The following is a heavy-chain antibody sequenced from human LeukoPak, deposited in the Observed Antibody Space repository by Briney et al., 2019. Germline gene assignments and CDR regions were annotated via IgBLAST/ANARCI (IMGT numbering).Heavy chain of an antibody. V-gene: IGHV4-59*01. D-gene: IGHD4-17*01. CDR2: IYYSGNT. Sequence: PSETLSLTCTVSGGSISNYYWSWIRQPPGKGLEWIGYIYYSGNTKYNPSLRSRVSISVDTSKNHFSLRLTSVTAADTAVYYCARRYGDYFFYYYYMDVWGKGTTVTVSS. CDR1: GGSISNYY. CDR3: ARRYGDYFFYYYYMDV. J-gene: IGHJ6*03.